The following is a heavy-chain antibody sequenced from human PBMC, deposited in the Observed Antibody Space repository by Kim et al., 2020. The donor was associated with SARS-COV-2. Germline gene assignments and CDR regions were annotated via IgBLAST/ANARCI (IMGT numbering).Heavy chain of an antibody. V-gene: IGHV3-48*02. Sequence: STGSSTIYYADSVKGRFTISGDNAKNSLYLQMNSLRDEDTAVYYCATDRTYWGQGTLVTVSS. J-gene: IGHJ4*02. CDR3: ATDRTY. CDR2: STGSSTI.